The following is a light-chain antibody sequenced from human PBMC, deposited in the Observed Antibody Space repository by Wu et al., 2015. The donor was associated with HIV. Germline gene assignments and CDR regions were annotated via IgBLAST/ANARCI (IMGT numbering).Light chain of an antibody. CDR2: GSS. CDR3: QQYNNWHRT. Sequence: EIVLTQSPGTLSLSPGERATLSCRASRRVNSNYLAWYQQKFGQAPRLLIYGSSIRATGIPARFSGSGSGTEFTLTISSLQSEDFAVYYCQQYNNWHRTFGQGTKVEIK. CDR1: RRVNSN. V-gene: IGKV3D-15*01. J-gene: IGKJ1*01.